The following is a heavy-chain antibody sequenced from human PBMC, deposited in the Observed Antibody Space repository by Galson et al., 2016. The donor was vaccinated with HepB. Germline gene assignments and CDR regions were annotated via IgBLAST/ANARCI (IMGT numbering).Heavy chain of an antibody. V-gene: IGHV4-59*01. CDR3: ARASRGATAGTITY. D-gene: IGHD6-13*01. J-gene: IGHJ4*02. CDR2: IYYSGSP. CDR1: GGSISTYY. Sequence: LSLTCTVSGGSISTYYWTWIRQAPGKGLEWLGYIYYSGSPNYNPSLKSRVTISMDTPKNQFSLKLTSVTAADTAVYYCARASRGATAGTITYWGPGTLVTVSS.